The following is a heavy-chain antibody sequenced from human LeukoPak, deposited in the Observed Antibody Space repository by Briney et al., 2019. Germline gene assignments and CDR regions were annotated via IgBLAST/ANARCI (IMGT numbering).Heavy chain of an antibody. D-gene: IGHD4-17*01. CDR2: ISSSSSYI. CDR1: GFTFSIYT. Sequence: GSLRLSCAASGFTFSIYTMNWVRQAPGKGLEWVSCISSSSSYIYYADSLKGRFTISRDNAKSSLYLQMNSLRAEDTAVYYCARARNDYGDYVFDYWGQGTLVTVSS. CDR3: ARARNDYGDYVFDY. V-gene: IGHV3-21*01. J-gene: IGHJ4*02.